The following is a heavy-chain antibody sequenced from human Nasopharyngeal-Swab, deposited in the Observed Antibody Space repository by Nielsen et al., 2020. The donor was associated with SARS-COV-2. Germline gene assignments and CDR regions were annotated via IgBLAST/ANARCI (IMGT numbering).Heavy chain of an antibody. CDR3: ARTGYSISPVDWYFDV. CDR1: GGSISRYY. V-gene: IGHV4-59*12. J-gene: IGHJ2*01. D-gene: IGHD5-18*01. CDR2: IYYSGST. Sequence: SETLSLTCTVSGGSISRYYWSWVRQPPGKGLEWIGYIYYSGSTSYKSSHKSRVTISLDTSKNQCSLTLFSVTAADTAVYFCARTGYSISPVDWYFDVWGRGTVVTVSS.